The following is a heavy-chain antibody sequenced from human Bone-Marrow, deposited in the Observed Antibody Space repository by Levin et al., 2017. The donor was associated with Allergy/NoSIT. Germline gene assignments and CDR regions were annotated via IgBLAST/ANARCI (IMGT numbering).Heavy chain of an antibody. Sequence: ASVKVSCSASGFTFSNYAMHWVRQAPGKGLEYVSTISSSGVSADYADSVKGRFTISRDNSKNTLYLQMSSLRADDMAVYYCVKGGAVVAAPFDSWGQGTLVTVSS. CDR3: VKGGAVVAAPFDS. J-gene: IGHJ4*02. CDR1: GFTFSNYA. CDR2: ISSSGVSA. D-gene: IGHD3-22*01. V-gene: IGHV3-64D*06.